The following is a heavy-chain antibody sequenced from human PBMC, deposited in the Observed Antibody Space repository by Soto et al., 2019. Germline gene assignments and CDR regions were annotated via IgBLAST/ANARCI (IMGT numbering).Heavy chain of an antibody. Sequence: PGGSVRLSCAASGFTFSSYGMHWVRQAPGKGLEWVAVISYDGSNKYYADSVKGRFTISRDNSKNTLYLQMNSLRIEDTAVYYCTKDRATHRNYWGQGTLVTVSS. CDR3: TKDRATHRNY. J-gene: IGHJ4*02. V-gene: IGHV3-30*18. CDR1: GFTFSSYG. CDR2: ISYDGSNK. D-gene: IGHD5-12*01.